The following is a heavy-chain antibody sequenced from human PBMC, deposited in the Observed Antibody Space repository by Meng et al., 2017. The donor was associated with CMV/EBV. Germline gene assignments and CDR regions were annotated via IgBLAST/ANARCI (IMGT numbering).Heavy chain of an antibody. V-gene: IGHV4-4*07. CDR3: ARGSYYRYVIDY. D-gene: IGHD2-21*01. CDR1: GGSSSSYS. J-gene: IGHJ4*02. CDR2: IYTSGST. Sequence: QVPLQESGPGLLQPSEPLSLTCTVSGGSSSSYSWSWIRQPAGKGLEWIGRIYTSGSTNYNPSLKSRVTMSVDTSKNQFSLKLSSVTAADTAVYYCARGSYYRYVIDYWGQGTLVTVSS.